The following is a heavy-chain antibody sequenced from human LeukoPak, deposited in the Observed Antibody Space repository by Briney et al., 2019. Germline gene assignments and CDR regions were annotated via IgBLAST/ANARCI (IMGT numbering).Heavy chain of an antibody. CDR1: GGSFSSSSYY. J-gene: IGHJ5*02. V-gene: IGHV4-39*07. CDR3: ARGGRTWFDP. CDR2: INYRGSN. Sequence: SETLSLTCTVSGGSFSSSSYYWGWIRQPPGKGLEWVGSINYRGSNYHNSSLKSRVTMSIDTSKNQFSLKLSSVTAADTAVYYCARGGRTWFDPWGQGTLVTVSS.